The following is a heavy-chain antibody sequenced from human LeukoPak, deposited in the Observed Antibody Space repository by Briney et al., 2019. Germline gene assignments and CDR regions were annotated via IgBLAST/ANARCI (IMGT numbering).Heavy chain of an antibody. CDR1: GFTFSSYG. V-gene: IGHV3-30*03. J-gene: IGHJ4*02. CDR3: ARAISVGYFDY. D-gene: IGHD4-23*01. Sequence: GRSLRLSCAASGFTFSSYGMHWVRQAPGKGLEWVAVISYDGSDKYYADSVKGRFTISRDNAKNSLYLQMNSLRAEDTAVYYCARAISVGYFDYWGQGTPVTVSS. CDR2: ISYDGSDK.